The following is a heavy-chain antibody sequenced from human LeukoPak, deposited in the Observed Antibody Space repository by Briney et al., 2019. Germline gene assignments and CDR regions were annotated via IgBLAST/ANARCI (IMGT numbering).Heavy chain of an antibody. CDR3: ARDLYYYDSSGQQNYFDY. Sequence: GASVKVSCKASGYTFTDYYMHWVRQAPGQGLEWVGRINPNSGGTNYAQKFQGRVTMTRDTSISTAYMELSSLRSEDTAVYYCARDLYYYDSSGQQNYFDYWGRGTLVTVSS. V-gene: IGHV1-2*06. CDR2: INPNSGGT. CDR1: GYTFTDYY. J-gene: IGHJ4*02. D-gene: IGHD3-22*01.